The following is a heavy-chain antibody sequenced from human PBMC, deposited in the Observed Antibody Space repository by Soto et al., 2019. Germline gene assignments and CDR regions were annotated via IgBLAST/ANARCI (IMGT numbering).Heavy chain of an antibody. CDR1: GYIFTAYA. CDR2: INTAKGGT. D-gene: IGHD1-26*01. Sequence: VQFVQSGAEVKKPGASVRVSCKASGYIFTAYAIYWVRQAPGHGLEWMGWINTAKGGTKYSEKLPDRLTFSRDTSANTVYMEFTNLRSEDTAVYFCVRMRERLLGWYFDVWGRGTPVTV. J-gene: IGHJ2*01. CDR3: VRMRERLLGWYFDV. V-gene: IGHV1-3*04.